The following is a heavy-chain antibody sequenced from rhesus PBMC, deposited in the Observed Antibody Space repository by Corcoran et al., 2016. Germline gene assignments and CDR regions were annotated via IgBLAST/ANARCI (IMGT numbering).Heavy chain of an antibody. CDR3: ARTDY. Sequence: EAQLLESGGGFAESAGVLCLLVAASVVPFMNYCEDCVRQAQGKVLYCVSRGSGSRRNANNPKSVKDRCTITKEKAKNTLYRQRNSLRAEDTAVYYVARTDYWGQGVLVTVSS. CDR1: VVPFMNYC. CDR2: GSGSRRNA. J-gene: IGHJ4*01. V-gene: IGHV3-37*01.